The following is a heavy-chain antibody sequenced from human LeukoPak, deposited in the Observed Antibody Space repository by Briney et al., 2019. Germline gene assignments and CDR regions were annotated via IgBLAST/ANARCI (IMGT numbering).Heavy chain of an antibody. CDR2: INHSGST. Sequence: SETLSLTCTVSGGSISSYYWSWIRQPPGKGLEWIGEINHSGSTNYNPSLKSRVTISVDTSKNQFSLKLSSVTAADTAVYYCASDYDSSGSLDYWGQGTLVTVSS. CDR3: ASDYDSSGSLDY. J-gene: IGHJ4*02. CDR1: GGSISSYY. D-gene: IGHD3-22*01. V-gene: IGHV4-34*01.